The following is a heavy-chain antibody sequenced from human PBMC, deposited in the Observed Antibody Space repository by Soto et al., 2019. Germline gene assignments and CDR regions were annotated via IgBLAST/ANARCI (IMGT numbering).Heavy chain of an antibody. D-gene: IGHD3-22*01. J-gene: IGHJ4*01. CDR1: GASFSTRT. V-gene: IGHV1-69*08. Sequence: QVQLVQSGAVLKKPGSSVRVSCQAFGASFSTRTFSWIRQAPGQGPEWMGRIIPMLDVANYAQTFQGRVTVTADKSTNTTYMVLGGLRPDDTAVYDCGRDQYCDTFTCVGYCDFWGAGTLVTVSS. CDR2: IIPMLDVA. CDR3: GRDQYCDTFTCVGYCDF.